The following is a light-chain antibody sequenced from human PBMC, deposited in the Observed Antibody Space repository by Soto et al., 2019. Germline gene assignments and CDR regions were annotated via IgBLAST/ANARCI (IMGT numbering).Light chain of an antibody. J-gene: IGKJ4*01. V-gene: IGKV1-39*01. Sequence: DIQLTQSPSFLSASVGDRVTITCRASQSISSYLNWYQQKPGKAPKLLIYAASSLQSGVPSRFSGSGSGTDFTLTISSLQPEDFATYYCQQSYSTPHTFGGGTKVDIK. CDR3: QQSYSTPHT. CDR1: QSISSY. CDR2: AAS.